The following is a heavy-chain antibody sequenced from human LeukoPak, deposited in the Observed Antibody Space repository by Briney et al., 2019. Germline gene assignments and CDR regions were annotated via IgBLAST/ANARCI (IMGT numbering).Heavy chain of an antibody. D-gene: IGHD2-2*01. CDR1: GFTSSSYG. V-gene: IGHV3-33*01. CDR3: ARDSRYCSSTSCHYYFDY. Sequence: GGSLRLSCAASGFTSSSYGMHWIRQSPGKGLEWVAVIWYDGSNKYYADSVKGRFTISRDNSKNTLYLQMNSLRAEDTAVYYCARDSRYCSSTSCHYYFDYWGQGTLVTVSS. J-gene: IGHJ4*02. CDR2: IWYDGSNK.